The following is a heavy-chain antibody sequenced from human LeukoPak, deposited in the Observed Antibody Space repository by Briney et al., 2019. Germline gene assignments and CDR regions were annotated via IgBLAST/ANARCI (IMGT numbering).Heavy chain of an antibody. V-gene: IGHV4-61*02. Sequence: KSSQTLSLTCVVSGASISSGDYSWNWIRQPAGKGLEWIGRIYTSGSTNYNPSLKSRVTISVDTSKNQFSLKLSSVTAADTAVYYCARQGGSYYNFDYWGQGTLVTVSS. D-gene: IGHD1-26*01. CDR2: IYTSGST. J-gene: IGHJ4*02. CDR1: GASISSGDYS. CDR3: ARQGGSYYNFDY.